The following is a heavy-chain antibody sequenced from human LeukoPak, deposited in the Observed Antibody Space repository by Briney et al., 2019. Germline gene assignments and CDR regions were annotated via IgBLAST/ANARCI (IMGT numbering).Heavy chain of an antibody. CDR1: GFTFGDYA. J-gene: IGHJ4*02. CDR3: TRDRGAYNLYDY. D-gene: IGHD1-1*01. V-gene: IGHV3-49*03. Sequence: QPGRSLRLSCTASGFTFGDYAMSWIRQAPGKGLEWVGFIRSKAYGKTADYAASVKGRFTISRDDSKAIAYLQMNSLKTEDTAVYHCTRDRGAYNLYDYWGQGTLVTVSS. CDR2: IRSKAYGKTA.